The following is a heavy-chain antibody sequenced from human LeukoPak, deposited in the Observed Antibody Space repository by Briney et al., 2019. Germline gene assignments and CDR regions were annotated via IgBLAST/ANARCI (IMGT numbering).Heavy chain of an antibody. Sequence: PGGSLSLSWAAAGFTFDDYCMRWVRQPAGRGRDWVAGINWNGGRTVYGGSGKGRFTISRDKAKNSLYLQMNSLRAEDTALYHCARQSYGAGSDYWGQGTLVTVSS. D-gene: IGHD4/OR15-4a*01. J-gene: IGHJ4*02. CDR2: INWNGGRT. CDR3: ARQSYGAGSDY. CDR1: GFTFDDYC. V-gene: IGHV3-20*01.